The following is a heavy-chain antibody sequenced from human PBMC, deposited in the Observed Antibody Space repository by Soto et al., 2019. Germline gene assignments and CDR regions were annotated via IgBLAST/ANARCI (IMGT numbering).Heavy chain of an antibody. D-gene: IGHD3-10*01. V-gene: IGHV3-23*01. CDR3: AKGRGGAGSLTPRVDC. Sequence: EVQLLESGGGLVQPGGSLRLSCAASGFTVNNYAMTWVRKAPGKWLEWVSAISGGGDTTSYADSVKGRVTVSRDGYKNKLYLQMSSLRAEDTALYFCAKGRGGAGSLTPRVDCWGQGTMVTVSS. J-gene: IGHJ4*02. CDR2: ISGGGDTT. CDR1: GFTVNNYA.